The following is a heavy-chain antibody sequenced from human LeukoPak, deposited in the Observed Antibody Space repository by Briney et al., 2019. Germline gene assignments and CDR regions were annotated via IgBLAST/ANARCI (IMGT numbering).Heavy chain of an antibody. CDR1: GYSISSGYY. V-gene: IGHV4-38-2*02. CDR2: IYHSGST. Sequence: SETLSLTCTVSGYSISSGYYWGWIRQPPGKGLEWIGSIYHSGSTYYNPSLKSRVTISVDTSKNQFSLKLSSVTAADTAVYYCARVSFCSSTSCYNAAAYYYYYYYMDVWGKGTTVTVSS. D-gene: IGHD2-2*02. CDR3: ARVSFCSSTSCYNAAAYYYYYYYMDV. J-gene: IGHJ6*03.